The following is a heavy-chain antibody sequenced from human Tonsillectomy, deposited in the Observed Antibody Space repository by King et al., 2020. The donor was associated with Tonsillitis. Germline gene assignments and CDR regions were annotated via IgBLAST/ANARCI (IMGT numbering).Heavy chain of an antibody. J-gene: IGHJ4*02. V-gene: IGHV1-69*14. D-gene: IGHD2-15*01. CDR1: GSIFSSYG. Sequence: QLVQSGAEVKKPGSSVKVSCKASGSIFSSYGINWVRQAPGQGLEWMGGVIPIFGTANYAQKFQGRVTITADRSTSTAYMELSSLKSEDTAVYYCAREVLSSRLLIFWGQGTLVTVSS. CDR3: AREVLSSRLLIF. CDR2: VIPIFGTA.